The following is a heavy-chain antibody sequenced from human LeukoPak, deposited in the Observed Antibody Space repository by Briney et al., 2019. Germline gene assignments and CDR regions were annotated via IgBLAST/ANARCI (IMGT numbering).Heavy chain of an antibody. D-gene: IGHD3-22*01. CDR2: ISASGP. CDR1: GFTFSRLA. V-gene: IGHV3-23*01. J-gene: IGHJ4*02. CDR3: AKDHESDGYPCLDH. Sequence: QSGGSLRLSCAASGFTFSRLAMTWVRQAPGKGLEWVSTISASGPYYADAVRGRFTISRGNSRDTLSLQMDSLRAEDTAVYYCAKDHESDGYPCLDHWGLGTLVTVSS.